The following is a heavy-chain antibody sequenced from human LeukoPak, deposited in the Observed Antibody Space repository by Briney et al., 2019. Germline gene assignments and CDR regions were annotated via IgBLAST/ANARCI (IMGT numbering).Heavy chain of an antibody. J-gene: IGHJ4*02. CDR3: ARGLDYDILTGYYSRGSCFDY. CDR1: GGSFSGYY. D-gene: IGHD3-9*01. V-gene: IGHV4-34*01. Sequence: SETLSLTCAVYGGSFSGYYWSWIRQPPGKGLEWIGEINHSGSTNYNPSLKSRVTISVDTSKNQFSLKLSSVTAADTAVYYCARGLDYDILTGYYSRGSCFDYWGQGTLVTVSS. CDR2: INHSGST.